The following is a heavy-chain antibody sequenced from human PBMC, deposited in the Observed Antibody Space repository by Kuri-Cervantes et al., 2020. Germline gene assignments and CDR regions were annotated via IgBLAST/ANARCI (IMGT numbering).Heavy chain of an antibody. V-gene: IGHV3-30*18. CDR2: ISDDGSNK. Sequence: GESLKISCAASGFTFSSYNIHWVRQAPGKGLEWVGVISDDGSNKYYADSVKGRFTISRDNSKNTLDLQMNSLRAEDTAVYYCAKDLSSCWTFDYWGQGTLVTGSS. CDR3: AKDLSSCWTFDY. J-gene: IGHJ4*02. D-gene: IGHD6-13*01. CDR1: GFTFSSYN.